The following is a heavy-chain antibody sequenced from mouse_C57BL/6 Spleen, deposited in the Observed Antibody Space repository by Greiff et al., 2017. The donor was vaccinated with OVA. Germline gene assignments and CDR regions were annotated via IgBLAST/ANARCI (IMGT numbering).Heavy chain of an antibody. D-gene: IGHD3-2*02. CDR1: GYTFTSYW. V-gene: IGHV1-72*01. CDR3: ARKLRLDYYAMDY. Sequence: QVQLKQPGAELVKPGASVKLSCKASGYTFTSYWMHWVKQRPGRGLEWIGRIDPNSGGTKYNEKFKSKATLTVDKPSSTAYMQLSSLTSEDSAVYYCARKLRLDYYAMDYWGQGTSVTVSS. CDR2: IDPNSGGT. J-gene: IGHJ4*01.